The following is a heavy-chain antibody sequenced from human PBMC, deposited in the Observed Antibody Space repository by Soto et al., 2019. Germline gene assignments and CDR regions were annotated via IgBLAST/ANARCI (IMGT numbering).Heavy chain of an antibody. D-gene: IGHD1-26*01. V-gene: IGHV3-23*01. Sequence: GSLRLTCAASVVTFSSYAMSWVRKAPGKGLEWVSAISGSGGSTYYAASVKGRFTITRDNSKNTLYLQMNSLRAEDTAVYYCAKDIVGANNGYLDYWGQGTLVTVSS. CDR2: ISGSGGST. CDR1: VVTFSSYA. J-gene: IGHJ4*02. CDR3: AKDIVGANNGYLDY.